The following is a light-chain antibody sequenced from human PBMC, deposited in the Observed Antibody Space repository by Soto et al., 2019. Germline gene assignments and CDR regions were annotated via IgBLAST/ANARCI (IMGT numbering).Light chain of an antibody. CDR3: QQRYNWPPT. CDR2: DTS. CDR1: QSVRNY. V-gene: IGKV3-11*01. Sequence: IVLTQSPGTLSLSPGKRATLSCRASQSVRNYLVWYQQKPGQAPRLLIYDTSNRATDIPDRLSGSGSGTDLNLTITRLEHEDFAVYYCQQRYNWPPTFGQGTRLEIK. J-gene: IGKJ5*01.